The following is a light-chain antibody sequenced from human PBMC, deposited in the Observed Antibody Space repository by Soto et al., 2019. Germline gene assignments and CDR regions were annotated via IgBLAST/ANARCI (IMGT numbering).Light chain of an antibody. CDR3: QQYNSYSRT. CDR1: QSISSW. Sequence: DIQMTQSPSTLSASVGDRVTITCRASQSISSWLAWYQQKPGKAPKLLIYKASSLESGVPSRLSGSGSGTEFTLTISSLQPDDFASYYCQQYNSYSRTFGQGTKVEIE. CDR2: KAS. V-gene: IGKV1-5*03. J-gene: IGKJ1*01.